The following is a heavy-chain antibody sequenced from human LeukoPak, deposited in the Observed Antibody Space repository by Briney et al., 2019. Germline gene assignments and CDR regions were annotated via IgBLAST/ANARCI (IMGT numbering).Heavy chain of an antibody. CDR1: GGTFSSYA. J-gene: IGHJ4*02. V-gene: IGHV1-69*06. Sequence: ASVKVSCKASGGTFSSYAISWVRQAPGQGLGWMGGIIPIFGTANYAQKFQGRVTITADKSTSTAYMELSSLRSEDTAVYYCARRGLDFWSGYYGEWGQGTLVTVSS. CDR3: ARRGLDFWSGYYGE. D-gene: IGHD3-3*01. CDR2: IIPIFGTA.